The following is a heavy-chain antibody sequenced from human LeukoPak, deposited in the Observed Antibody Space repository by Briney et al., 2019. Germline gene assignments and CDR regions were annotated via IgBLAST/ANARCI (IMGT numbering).Heavy chain of an antibody. V-gene: IGHV7-4-1*02. CDR3: ASGEATMIVVVSEGRVY. J-gene: IGHJ4*02. CDR1: GYTFTSYA. CDR2: INTNTGNP. D-gene: IGHD3-22*01. Sequence: ASVKVSCKASGYTFTSYAMNWVRQAPGQGLEWMGWINTNTGNPTYAQGFTGRFVFSLDTSVSTAYLQISSLKAEDTAVYYCASGEATMIVVVSEGRVYWGQGTLVTVSS.